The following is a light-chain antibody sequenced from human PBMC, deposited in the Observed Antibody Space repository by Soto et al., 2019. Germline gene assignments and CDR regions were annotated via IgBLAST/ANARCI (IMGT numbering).Light chain of an antibody. CDR1: SSDVGGYNY. CDR3: SSYTSSSTRV. CDR2: DVS. Sequence: QSALTQPASVSGSPGQSLTIYCTGTSSDVGGYNYVSWYQQHPGKAPKLMIYDVSNRPSGVSNRFSGSKSGNTASLTISGLQAEDDADYYCSSYTSSSTRVFGTGTKVTVL. J-gene: IGLJ1*01. V-gene: IGLV2-14*01.